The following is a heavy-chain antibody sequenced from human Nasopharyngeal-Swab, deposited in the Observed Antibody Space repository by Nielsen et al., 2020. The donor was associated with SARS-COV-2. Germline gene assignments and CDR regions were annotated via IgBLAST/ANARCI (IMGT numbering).Heavy chain of an antibody. J-gene: IGHJ6*02. CDR2: ISYDGSNK. Sequence: GSLKISCAASGFTFSNYGMHWVRQAPGKGLEWVAVISYDGSNKYYADSVKGRFTISRHNSKNTLYLQMNSLRAEDTAVYYCAKAQPERWLQLLAYYYYGMDVWGQGTTVTVSS. D-gene: IGHD5-24*01. CDR1: GFTFSNYG. CDR3: AKAQPERWLQLLAYYYYGMDV. V-gene: IGHV3-30*18.